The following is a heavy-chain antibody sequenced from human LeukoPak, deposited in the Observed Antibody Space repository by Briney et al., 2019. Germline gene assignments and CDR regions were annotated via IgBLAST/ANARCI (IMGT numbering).Heavy chain of an antibody. CDR2: IRYDGSNK. CDR3: AKDNYDYGDYDGGDY. Sequence: PGGSLRLSCAASGFTFSSYGMHWVRQAPGKGLEWVAFIRYDGSNKCYADSVKGRFTISRDNSKNTLYPQMNSLRAEDTAVYYCAKDNYDYGDYDGGDYWGQGTLVTVSS. J-gene: IGHJ4*02. D-gene: IGHD4-17*01. CDR1: GFTFSSYG. V-gene: IGHV3-30*02.